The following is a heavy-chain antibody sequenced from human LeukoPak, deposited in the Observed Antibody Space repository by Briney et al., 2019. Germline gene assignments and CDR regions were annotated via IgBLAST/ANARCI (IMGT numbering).Heavy chain of an antibody. J-gene: IGHJ4*02. CDR2: IRSKAYGGTT. CDR3: TRDPSYYYDSSGYYDY. CDR1: GFTFGDYA. Sequence: PGGSLRLSCTASGFTFGDYAMSWFRQAPGKGLEWVVFIRSKAYGGTTEYAASVKGRFTISRDDSKSIAYLQMNSLKTEDTAVYYCTRDPSYYYDSSGYYDYWGQGTLVTVSS. D-gene: IGHD3-22*01. V-gene: IGHV3-49*03.